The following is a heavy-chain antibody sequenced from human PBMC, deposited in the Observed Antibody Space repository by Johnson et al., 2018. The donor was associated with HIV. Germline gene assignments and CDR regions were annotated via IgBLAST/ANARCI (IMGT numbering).Heavy chain of an antibody. V-gene: IGHV3-15*01. Sequence: VQLVESGGGVVQPGRSLRLSCAASGFTFSHAWMNWVRQAPGKGLEWVGRIYSKTDGGTTDYAAPVKGRFTISRDDSKNTRYLQMNSLGAGDTAVYYCAKEQHVPLVPTVMRDDAFDIWGQGTMVTVSS. CDR2: IYSKTDGGTT. CDR3: AKEQHVPLVPTVMRDDAFDI. J-gene: IGHJ3*02. CDR1: GFTFSHAW. D-gene: IGHD5-12*01.